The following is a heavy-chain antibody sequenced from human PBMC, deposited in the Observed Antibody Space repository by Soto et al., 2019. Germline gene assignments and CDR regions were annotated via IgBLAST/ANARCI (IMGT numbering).Heavy chain of an antibody. D-gene: IGHD5-12*01. J-gene: IGHJ3*02. CDR2: IYESGST. CDR1: SGSISSSNW. Sequence: QVQLQESGPGLVKPSGTLSLTCAVSSGSISSSNWWSWVRQSPGKGLEWIGEIYESGSTNYNPSHKSRGTISLDKSNNHLALKLMSVTAADTAVYYCASSVEMATITPHAFDIWGQGTMVTVSS. CDR3: ASSVEMATITPHAFDI. V-gene: IGHV4-4*02.